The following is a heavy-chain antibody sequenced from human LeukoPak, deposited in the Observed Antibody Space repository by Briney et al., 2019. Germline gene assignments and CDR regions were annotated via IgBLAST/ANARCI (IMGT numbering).Heavy chain of an antibody. CDR3: ARDWGGYDYPSDAFDI. V-gene: IGHV1-69*13. J-gene: IGHJ3*02. CDR1: GGTFSSYA. D-gene: IGHD5-12*01. Sequence: SVKVSCKASGGTFSSYAISWVRQAPGQGLEWMGGIIPIFGTANYAQKFQGRVTITADESTSTAYMELSSLRSENTAVYYCARDWGGYDYPSDAFDIWGQGTMVTVSS. CDR2: IIPIFGTA.